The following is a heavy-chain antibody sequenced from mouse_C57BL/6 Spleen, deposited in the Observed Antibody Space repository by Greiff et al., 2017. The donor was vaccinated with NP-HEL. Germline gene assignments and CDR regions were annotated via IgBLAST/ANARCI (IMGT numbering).Heavy chain of an antibody. CDR2: IKPNKGGT. V-gene: IGHV1-18*01. CDR1: GYTFTDYN. D-gene: IGHD1-1*01. CDR3: ARRSYGSSRYFDV. J-gene: IGHJ1*03. Sequence: EVQLQQSGPELVKPGASVKIPCKASGYTFTDYNMDWVKQSHGKSLEWRGDIKPNKGGTNYNQKFKGKATLNVDKSSSTAYMELRSLTSEDTAVYYCARRSYGSSRYFDVWGTGTTVTVSS.